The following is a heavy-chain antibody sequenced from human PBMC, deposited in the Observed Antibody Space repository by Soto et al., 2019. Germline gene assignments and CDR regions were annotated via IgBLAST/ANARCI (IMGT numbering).Heavy chain of an antibody. V-gene: IGHV4-4*02. CDR1: GGSISSSNW. Sequence: QVQLQESGPGLVKPSGTLSLTCAVSGGSISSSNWWSWVRQPPGKGLEWIGEIYHSGSTNYNPSLKSRVTLSVDKSKNQFSLKLSSVTAADTAVYYCASQLGYCSGGSCYENWFDPWGQGTLVTVSS. J-gene: IGHJ5*02. CDR2: IYHSGST. D-gene: IGHD2-15*01. CDR3: ASQLGYCSGGSCYENWFDP.